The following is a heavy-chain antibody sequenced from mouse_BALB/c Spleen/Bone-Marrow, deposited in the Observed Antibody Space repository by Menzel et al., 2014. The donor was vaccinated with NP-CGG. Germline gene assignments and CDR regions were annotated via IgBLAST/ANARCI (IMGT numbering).Heavy chain of an antibody. Sequence: EVKLMESGGGLVQPGGSLKLSCATSGFTFSDYYMYWVRQTPEKRLEWVAYISNGGGSTYYPDTVKGRFTISRDNAKNTLYLQMSRLKSEDTAMYYRARRGRFYAMDYWGQGTSVTVSS. J-gene: IGHJ4*01. CDR1: GFTFSDYY. CDR3: ARRGRFYAMDY. V-gene: IGHV5-12*02. CDR2: ISNGGGST.